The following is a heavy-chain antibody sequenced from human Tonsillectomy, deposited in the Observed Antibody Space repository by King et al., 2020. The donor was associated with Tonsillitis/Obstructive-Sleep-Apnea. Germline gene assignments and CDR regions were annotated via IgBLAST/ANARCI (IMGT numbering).Heavy chain of an antibody. V-gene: IGHV3-30*03. J-gene: IGHJ4*02. D-gene: IGHD3/OR15-3a*01. Sequence: VQLVESGGGVVQPGRSLRLSCAASGFTFSIYLIHRGRQAPDKGLEWEAVISDDGSNTFYADSVKGRFTISTDNSKNTLYLQRNSLRAEDTAEYYCARDPPMDYYFDYWGQGTLVTVSS. CDR2: ISDDGSNT. CDR3: ARDPPMDYYFDY. CDR1: GFTFSIYL.